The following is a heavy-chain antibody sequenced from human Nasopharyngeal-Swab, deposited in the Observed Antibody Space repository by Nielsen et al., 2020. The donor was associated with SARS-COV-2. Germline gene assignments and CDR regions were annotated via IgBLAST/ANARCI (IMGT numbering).Heavy chain of an antibody. CDR2: ISYDGSNK. J-gene: IGHJ4*02. V-gene: IGHV3-30*03. CDR1: GFTFSSYG. D-gene: IGHD6-19*01. CDR3: ARHSGWSFDY. Sequence: GESLKISCAASGFTFSSYGMHWVRQAPGKGLEWVAVISYDGSNKYYADSVKGRFTISRDNSKNTLYLQMNSLRAEDTAVYYCARHSGWSFDYWGQGTLVTVSS.